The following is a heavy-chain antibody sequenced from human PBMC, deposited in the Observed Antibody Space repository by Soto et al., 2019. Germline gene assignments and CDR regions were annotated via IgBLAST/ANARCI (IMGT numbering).Heavy chain of an antibody. Sequence: PGGSLRLSCAASGFTFSSYGMHWVRQAPGKGLEWVAVIWYDGSNKYYADSVKGRFTISRDNSKNTLYLQMNSLRAEDTAVYYCARDPNYDILTGYQAGLAFDIWGQGTMVTVS. J-gene: IGHJ3*02. CDR2: IWYDGSNK. CDR1: GFTFSSYG. V-gene: IGHV3-33*01. D-gene: IGHD3-9*01. CDR3: ARDPNYDILTGYQAGLAFDI.